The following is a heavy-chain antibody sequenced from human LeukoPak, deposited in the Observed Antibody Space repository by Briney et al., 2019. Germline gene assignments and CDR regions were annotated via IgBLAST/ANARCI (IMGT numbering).Heavy chain of an antibody. J-gene: IGHJ3*01. CDR1: GYSFTNYW. Sequence: GESLKISCKASGYSFTNYWIGWVRQMPGKGLEWVGLIYPGDSDTTYSPSVQGQVTISADKSISTAYLQWSSLKASDTAMYYCAIPARCSCGVCSSRDAFDVWGQGTVVTVSS. CDR3: AIPARCSCGVCSSRDAFDV. CDR2: IYPGDSDT. D-gene: IGHD2-15*01. V-gene: IGHV5-51*01.